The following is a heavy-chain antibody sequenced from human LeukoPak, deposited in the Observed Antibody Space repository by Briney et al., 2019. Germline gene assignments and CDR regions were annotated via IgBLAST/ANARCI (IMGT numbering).Heavy chain of an antibody. Sequence: GGSLRLSCAASGFTFSDYGMHWVRQAPGKGLEWVAVISKDGNRKNYAESVTGRFTISRDISENTVSLQMNSLRTDDAAVYFCAKDFGEGSPDWLRHFDHWGQGILVTVSS. CDR2: ISKDGNRK. J-gene: IGHJ4*02. CDR1: GFTFSDYG. V-gene: IGHV3-30*18. CDR3: AKDFGEGSPDWLRHFDH. D-gene: IGHD5-12*01.